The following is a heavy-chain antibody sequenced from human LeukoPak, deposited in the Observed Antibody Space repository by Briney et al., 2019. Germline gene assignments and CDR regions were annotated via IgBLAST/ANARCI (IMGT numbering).Heavy chain of an antibody. Sequence: GGSLRISCAVSGFTFSDYAMNWVRQAPGKGLEWLSSISGSGTDIYYADSIKGRFTISRDNAKNTLYLQMNSLRAEDTAVYYCAKDRSGTNSDFDYWGQGTLVTVSS. V-gene: IGHV3-21*04. J-gene: IGHJ4*02. CDR3: AKDRSGTNSDFDY. CDR1: GFTFSDYA. CDR2: ISGSGTDI. D-gene: IGHD1-14*01.